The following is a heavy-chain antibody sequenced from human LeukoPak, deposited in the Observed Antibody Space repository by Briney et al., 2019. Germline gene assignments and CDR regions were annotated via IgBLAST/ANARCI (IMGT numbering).Heavy chain of an antibody. Sequence: PGGSLRLSCTGSGFTFGDYVMSWFRQAPGKGLEWVGFIIFKVYGGTTEYAASVKGRFTISRDDSKSIAYLQMNSLKTEDTAVYYCTRDQWELYYWGQGTLVTVSS. CDR3: TRDQWELYY. D-gene: IGHD1-26*01. CDR1: GFTFGDYV. J-gene: IGHJ4*02. V-gene: IGHV3-49*03. CDR2: IIFKVYGGTT.